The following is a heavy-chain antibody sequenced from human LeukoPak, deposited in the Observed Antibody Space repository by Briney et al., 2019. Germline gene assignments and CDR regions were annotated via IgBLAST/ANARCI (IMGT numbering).Heavy chain of an antibody. Sequence: PSETLSLTCTVSGGSISSYYWSWIRQPPGKGLEWIGYIYYSGSTKYNPSLKSRVTISVDTSKNQFSLKLSSVTAADTAVYYCARGIVPFDYWGQGTLVTVSS. V-gene: IGHV4-59*01. CDR2: IYYSGST. D-gene: IGHD3-22*01. J-gene: IGHJ4*02. CDR1: GGSISSYY. CDR3: ARGIVPFDY.